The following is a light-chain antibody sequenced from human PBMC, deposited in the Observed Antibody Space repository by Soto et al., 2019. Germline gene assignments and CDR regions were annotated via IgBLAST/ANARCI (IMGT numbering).Light chain of an antibody. CDR2: DVS. J-gene: IGLJ1*01. CDR1: SSDVGGFNY. CDR3: SSYTSSSTRYYV. Sequence: QSVRNQPASVSGAPGQSITISCTGTSSDVGGFNYVSWYQQHPGKAPKLMIYDVSNRPSGVSNRFSGSKSGNTASLTISGLQAEDEADYYCSSYTSSSTRYYVFGTGTKVTVL. V-gene: IGLV2-14*01.